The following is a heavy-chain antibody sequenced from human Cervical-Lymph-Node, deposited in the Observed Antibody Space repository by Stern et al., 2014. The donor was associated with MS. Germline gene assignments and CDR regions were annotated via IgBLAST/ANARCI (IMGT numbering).Heavy chain of an antibody. CDR1: GFNFRGYY. CDR2: INPSNGAT. J-gene: IGHJ5*02. D-gene: IGHD6-13*01. CDR3: ARGLGLASALENWLDP. Sequence: VQLVESGAEVKKPGASLKVSCKASGFNFRGYYLHWVRQAPGQGLEWMGRINPSNGATKYAQKFQGRVTMTRDTSTTTAYLEVSELRSDDTAVFYCARGLGLASALENWLDPWGQGTLVSVSS. V-gene: IGHV1-2*06.